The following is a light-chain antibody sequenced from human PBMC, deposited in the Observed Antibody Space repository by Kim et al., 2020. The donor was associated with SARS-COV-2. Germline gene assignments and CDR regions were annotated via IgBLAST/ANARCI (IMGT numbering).Light chain of an antibody. CDR2: EVT. J-gene: IGLJ3*02. CDR1: SSDVGGYNS. V-gene: IGLV2-8*01. CDR3: NSYAGNNLWV. Sequence: QSVTISCTGTSSDVGGYNSVSWYQQPPGKAPKLVIYEVTKRPAGVPDRFSASKCSNAASLTVSGHQSDDEADYYCNSYAGNNLWVFGGGTKLTVL.